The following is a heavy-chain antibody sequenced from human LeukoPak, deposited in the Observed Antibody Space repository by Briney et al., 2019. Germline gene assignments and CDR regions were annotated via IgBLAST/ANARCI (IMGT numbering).Heavy chain of an antibody. CDR1: GFTFSSYW. D-gene: IGHD6-13*01. Sequence: GGSLRLSCAASGFTFSSYWMSWVRQAPGKGLEWVANIKQDGSEKSYVDSVKGRFTISRDNAKNSLYLQMNSLRAEDTAVYYCARELAAAGTSYDAFDIWGQGTMVTVSS. J-gene: IGHJ3*02. CDR2: IKQDGSEK. CDR3: ARELAAAGTSYDAFDI. V-gene: IGHV3-7*03.